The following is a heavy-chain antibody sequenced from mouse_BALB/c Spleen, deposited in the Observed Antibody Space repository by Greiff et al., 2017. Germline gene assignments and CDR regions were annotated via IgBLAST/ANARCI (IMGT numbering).Heavy chain of an antibody. D-gene: IGHD2-4*01. J-gene: IGHJ2*01. CDR3: ARYPSTMITLYFDY. CDR2: INPSTGYT. Sequence: QVQLQQSGAELAKPGASVKMSCKASGYTFTSYWMHWVKQRPGQGLEWIGYINPSTGYTEYNQKFKDKATLTADKSSSTAYMQLSSLTSEDSAVYYCARYPSTMITLYFDYWGQGTTLTVSS. V-gene: IGHV1-7*01. CDR1: GYTFTSYW.